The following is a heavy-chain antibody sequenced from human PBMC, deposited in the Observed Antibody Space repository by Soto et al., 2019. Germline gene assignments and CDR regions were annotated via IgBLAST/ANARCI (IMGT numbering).Heavy chain of an antibody. CDR2: IYPGDSDT. D-gene: IGHD2-2*01. Sequence: PGESLKISCKGSGYSFTSYWIGWVRQMPGKGLEWMGIIYPGDSDTRYSPSFQGQVTISADKSISTAYLQWSSLKASDTATYYCARLDCSSTSCYHYYYGMDVWGQGTTVTVSS. J-gene: IGHJ6*02. V-gene: IGHV5-51*01. CDR3: ARLDCSSTSCYHYYYGMDV. CDR1: GYSFTSYW.